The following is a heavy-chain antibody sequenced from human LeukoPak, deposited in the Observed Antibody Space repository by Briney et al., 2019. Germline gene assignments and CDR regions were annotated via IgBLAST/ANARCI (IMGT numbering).Heavy chain of an antibody. V-gene: IGHV3-21*01. CDR3: ASWSSSWPSPGYYYYGMDV. J-gene: IGHJ6*02. D-gene: IGHD6-13*01. CDR2: ISSSSSYI. CDR1: GFTFSSYS. Sequence: GGSLRLSCAASGFTFSSYSMNWVRQAPGKGLEWVSSISSSSSYIYYADSVKGRFTISRDNAKNSLYLQMNSLRAEDTAVYYCASWSSSWPSPGYYYYGMDVWGQGTTVTVSS.